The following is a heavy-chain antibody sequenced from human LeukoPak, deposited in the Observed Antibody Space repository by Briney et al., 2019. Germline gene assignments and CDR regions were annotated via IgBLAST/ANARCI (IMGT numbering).Heavy chain of an antibody. V-gene: IGHV3-7*01. J-gene: IGHJ4*02. CDR1: GFTFSSYA. CDR3: ARGPRYFDY. CDR2: IKEDGSEK. Sequence: GGSLRLSCAASGFTFSSYAMHWVRQAPGKGPERVATIKEDGSEKYYVDSVKGRFTISRDNAKNSLYLEMNSLRAEDTAVYYCARGPRYFDYWGQGTLVTVSS.